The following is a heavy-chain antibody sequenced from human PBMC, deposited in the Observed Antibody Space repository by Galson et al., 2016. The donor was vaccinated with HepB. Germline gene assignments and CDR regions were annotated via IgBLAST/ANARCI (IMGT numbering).Heavy chain of an antibody. V-gene: IGHV3-11*06. J-gene: IGHJ4*02. D-gene: IGHD5-18*01. CDR1: GFTFTDYY. CDR2: ISSSDNYT. Sequence: SLRLSCATSGFTFTDYYMNWIRQAPGKGLEWVSYISSSDNYTNYADSVKGRFIISRDNARNTLFLQMNSLRPEDTAVYYCAGDDRYNYGHDSSWGQGTLVTVSS. CDR3: AGDDRYNYGHDSS.